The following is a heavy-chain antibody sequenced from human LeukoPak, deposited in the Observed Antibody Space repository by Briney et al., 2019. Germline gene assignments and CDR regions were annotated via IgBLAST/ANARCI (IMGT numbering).Heavy chain of an antibody. Sequence: PSETLSLTCTVSGGSISSSSYYWGWIRQPPGKGLEWIGSIYYSGSTYYNPSLKSRVTISVDTSKNQFSLKLSSVTPEDTAVYYCARSVNNWFDPWGQGTLVTVSS. CDR2: IYYSGST. D-gene: IGHD2-8*01. V-gene: IGHV4-39*07. CDR1: GGSISSSSYY. J-gene: IGHJ5*02. CDR3: ARSVNNWFDP.